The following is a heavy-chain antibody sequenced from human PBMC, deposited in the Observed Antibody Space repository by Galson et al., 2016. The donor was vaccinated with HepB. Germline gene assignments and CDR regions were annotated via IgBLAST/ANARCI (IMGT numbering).Heavy chain of an antibody. J-gene: IGHJ4*02. CDR1: GFTFSDSF. D-gene: IGHD2-8*01. CDR3: VRQHCTTIPCEFPDS. CDR2: IRNKPYNYAT. Sequence: GSLRLSCAASGFTFSDSFIHWVRQASGKGLEWVGHIRNKPYNYATKYAASVKGRFTISRDDSGKAAYLQMNSLKTEDTAVYYCVRQHCTTIPCEFPDSWGQGTLVTVSS. V-gene: IGHV3-73*01.